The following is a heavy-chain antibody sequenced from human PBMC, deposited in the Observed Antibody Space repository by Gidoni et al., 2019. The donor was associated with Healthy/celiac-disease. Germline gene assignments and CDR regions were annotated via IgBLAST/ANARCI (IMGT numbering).Heavy chain of an antibody. V-gene: IGHV1-24*01. Sequence: QVQLVQSGAEVKKPGASVKVSCKVSGYTITELSMHWVRQAPGKGLEVMGGFDPEDGETIYAQKFQGRVTMTEDTSTDTAYMELSSLRSEDTAVYYCATVAVSCSSTSCFDFDYWGQGTLVTVSS. CDR2: FDPEDGET. CDR1: GYTITELS. J-gene: IGHJ4*02. CDR3: ATVAVSCSSTSCFDFDY. D-gene: IGHD2-2*01.